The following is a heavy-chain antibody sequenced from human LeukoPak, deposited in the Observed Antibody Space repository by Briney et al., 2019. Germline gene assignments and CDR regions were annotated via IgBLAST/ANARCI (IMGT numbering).Heavy chain of an antibody. CDR3: ARETDYSHPNLFDP. V-gene: IGHV4-38-2*02. D-gene: IGHD4-11*01. J-gene: IGHJ5*02. CDR2: IYYSGST. Sequence: SETLSLTCTVSGYSINSGYYWSWIRQPPGKRLEWIGSIYYSGSTYSNPTLKSRLTISVDTSKNQISLNLTSVTAADAAVYYCARETDYSHPNLFDPWGQGTLVTVSS. CDR1: GYSINSGYY.